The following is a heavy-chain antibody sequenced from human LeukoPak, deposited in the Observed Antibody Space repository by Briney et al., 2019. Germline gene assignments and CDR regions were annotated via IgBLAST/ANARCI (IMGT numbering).Heavy chain of an antibody. CDR1: GFTFSDYW. D-gene: IGHD6-6*01. J-gene: IGHJ4*02. CDR3: TRAAYMSSPDY. Sequence: PGGSLRLSCAASGFTFSDYWMLWVRQAPGKGVVWVSRIYNDGSSTTYADSVKGRFTISRDNAKNTLYLQMSSLRGEDTAVYYCTRAAYMSSPDYWGQGTLVTVSS. V-gene: IGHV3-74*01. CDR2: IYNDGSST.